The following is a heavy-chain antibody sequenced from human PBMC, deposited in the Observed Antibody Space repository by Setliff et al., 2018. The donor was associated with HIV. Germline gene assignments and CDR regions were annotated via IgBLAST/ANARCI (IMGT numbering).Heavy chain of an antibody. CDR2: IVVGSGNT. J-gene: IGHJ3*02. CDR3: AANPQTGTTSSDAFDI. V-gene: IGHV1-58*01. Sequence: ASVKVSCKASGFTFTNSAVQWVRQARGQRLEWIGWIVVGSGNTNYAQQFQERVTITRDMSTSRAYMELSGLRTEDTAVYYCAANPQTGTTSSDAFDIWGQGTVVTVSS. D-gene: IGHD1-7*01. CDR1: GFTFTNSA.